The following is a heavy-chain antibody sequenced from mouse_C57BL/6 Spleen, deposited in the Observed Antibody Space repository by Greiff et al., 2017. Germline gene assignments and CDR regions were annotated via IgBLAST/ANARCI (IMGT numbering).Heavy chain of an antibody. J-gene: IGHJ4*01. V-gene: IGHV2-3*01. D-gene: IGHD3-3*01. CDR2: IWGDGST. CDR3: AKPGLEDAMDY. Sequence: VMLVESGPGLVAPSPSLSITCTVSGFSLTSYGVSWVRQPPGKGLEWLGVIWGDGSTNYHSALISRLGISKDNSKSQVFLKLNSLQTDDTATYYCAKPGLEDAMDYWGQGTSVTVSS. CDR1: GFSLTSYG.